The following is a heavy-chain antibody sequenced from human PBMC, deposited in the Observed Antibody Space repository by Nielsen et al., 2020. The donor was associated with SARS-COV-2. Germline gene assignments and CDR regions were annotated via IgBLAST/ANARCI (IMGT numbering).Heavy chain of an antibody. D-gene: IGHD2-15*01. J-gene: IGHJ4*02. Sequence: GESLKISCVASEFTFSKYGMNWVRQAPGKGLAWVAHINSHGSRTNYADSVQGRFTISRDNGKNSLYLQMNTLRSEDTALYYCTRGFYSQSDCWGQGTLVTVSS. CDR1: EFTFSKYG. CDR2: INSHGSRT. CDR3: TRGFYSQSDC. V-gene: IGHV3-74*01.